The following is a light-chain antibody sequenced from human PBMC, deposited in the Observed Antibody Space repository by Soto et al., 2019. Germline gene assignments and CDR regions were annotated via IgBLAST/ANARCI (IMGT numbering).Light chain of an antibody. CDR3: QQRSNWTFT. V-gene: IGKV3-11*01. J-gene: IGKJ3*01. CDR2: AAS. CDR1: QRVSSY. Sequence: EIVLTQSPATLSLSPGETATLSCRASQRVSSYLAWYQQKPGQAPRLLIYAASNRATGIPARFSGSGSRTDFSLTISSLEPEDFAVYYCQQRSNWTFTFGPGTKVDMK.